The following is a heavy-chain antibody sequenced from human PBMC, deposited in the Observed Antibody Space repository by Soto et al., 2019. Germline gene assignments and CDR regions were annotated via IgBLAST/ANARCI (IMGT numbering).Heavy chain of an antibody. CDR2: ISGSGGST. J-gene: IGHJ4*02. D-gene: IGHD6-19*01. CDR3: AKDLVSISAVAPDY. Sequence: EVQLLESGGGLVQPGGSLRLSCGASGFTFSSYAMSWVRQAPGKGLEWVSAISGSGGSTDYADSVKGRFTISRDNSKNTLYLQLHSLTAEYTALYYCAKDLVSISAVAPDYWGQGTLVTVSS. CDR1: GFTFSSYA. V-gene: IGHV3-23*01.